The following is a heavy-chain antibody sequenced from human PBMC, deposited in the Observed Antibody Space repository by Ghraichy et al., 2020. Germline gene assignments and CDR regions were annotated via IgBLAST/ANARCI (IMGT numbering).Heavy chain of an antibody. CDR3: ARDSPTANFDY. CDR2: ISYDASKK. Sequence: GGSLRLSCAASGFSFSTSSMHWVRQAPGKGLEWVAFISYDASKKYHADSVKGRFTISRDNSKNTLYLQLNSLRAEDTAVYSCARDSPTANFDYWGQGTLVTFSS. V-gene: IGHV3-30*04. CDR1: GFSFSTSS. J-gene: IGHJ4*02.